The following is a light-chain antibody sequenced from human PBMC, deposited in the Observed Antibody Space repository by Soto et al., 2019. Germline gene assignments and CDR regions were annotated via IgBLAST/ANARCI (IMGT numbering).Light chain of an antibody. Sequence: DIQITQSPSTLSGSVGDRVTITCRASQTISSWLAWYQQKPGKAPKLLIYDASTLESGVPLRFSGSGSGTEFTLTISSLQPDDVATYYCQQYNNFRWTFGQGTKVDIK. CDR3: QQYNNFRWT. CDR1: QTISSW. J-gene: IGKJ1*01. CDR2: DAS. V-gene: IGKV1-5*01.